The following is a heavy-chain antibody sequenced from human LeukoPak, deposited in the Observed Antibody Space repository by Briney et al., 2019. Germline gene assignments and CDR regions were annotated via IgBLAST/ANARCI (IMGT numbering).Heavy chain of an antibody. Sequence: SETLSLTCTVSGDSIRTATSYWSWTRQPAGKGLEWIGRIYNSGRTNYNPSLWSRVTISLDTSNNQFSLNVKSVTAADTAMYYCARGGACRGDNCLGPWGQGTLVIVSS. CDR3: ARGGACRGDNCLGP. V-gene: IGHV4-61*02. D-gene: IGHD4-23*01. J-gene: IGHJ5*02. CDR2: IYNSGRT. CDR1: GDSIRTATSY.